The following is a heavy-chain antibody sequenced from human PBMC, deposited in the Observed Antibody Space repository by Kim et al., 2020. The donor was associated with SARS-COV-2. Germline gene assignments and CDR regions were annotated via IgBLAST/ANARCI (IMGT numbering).Heavy chain of an antibody. V-gene: IGHV4-59*13. CDR2: IYYSGST. D-gene: IGHD3-9*01. Sequence: SETLSLTCTVSGGSISSYYWSWIRQPPGKGLEWIGYIYYSGSTNYNPSLKSRVTISVDTSKNQFSLKLSSVTAADTAVYYCARQNTYYDILTGYYYNWFDPWGQGTLVTVSS. CDR3: ARQNTYYDILTGYYYNWFDP. J-gene: IGHJ5*02. CDR1: GGSISSYY.